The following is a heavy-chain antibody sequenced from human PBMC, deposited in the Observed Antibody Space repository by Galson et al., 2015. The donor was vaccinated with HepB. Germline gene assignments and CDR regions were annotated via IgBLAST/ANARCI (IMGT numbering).Heavy chain of an antibody. CDR1: GFTFRNHA. D-gene: IGHD1-26*01. CDR3: VREWWERHLDR. Sequence: SLRLSCAASGFTFRNHAMHWVRQAPGKGLQWVAVISYDGNNKYFADSVKGRVTISRDNSKNTLYLQMNSLRVEDTATYYCVREWWERHLDRWGQGTLVTVSS. J-gene: IGHJ5*02. V-gene: IGHV3-30*04. CDR2: ISYDGNNK.